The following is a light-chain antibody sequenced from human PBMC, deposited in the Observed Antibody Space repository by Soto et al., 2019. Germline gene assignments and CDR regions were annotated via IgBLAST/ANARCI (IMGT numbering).Light chain of an antibody. CDR3: QQYNKWPLT. Sequence: EIVMTQSPATLSVSPGERATLSCRASQSVYSNLAWYQQKPGHAPRLLIHGTFTRATGIPARSSGSGSGTEFTLTISSLQSEDFAVYYCQQYNKWPLTFGGGTKVEIK. CDR1: QSVYSN. CDR2: GTF. J-gene: IGKJ4*01. V-gene: IGKV3-15*01.